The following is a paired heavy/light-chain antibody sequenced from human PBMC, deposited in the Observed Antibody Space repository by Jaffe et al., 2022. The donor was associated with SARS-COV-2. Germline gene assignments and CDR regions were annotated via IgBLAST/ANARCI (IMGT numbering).Light chain of an antibody. J-gene: IGKJ2*01. CDR1: RSVTGHY. CDR3: QQYGDSPYT. Sequence: EIVLTQSPGTLSLSPGERVTLSCRASRSVTGHYLAWYQQRLGQAPRLLIYDASNRAPGIPERFGGSGSGTDFTLTISRLEPEDSALYYCQQYGDSPYTFGQGTKLEI. V-gene: IGKV3-20*01. CDR2: DAS.
Heavy chain of an antibody. CDR1: GFTFSTFW. V-gene: IGHV3-7*01. D-gene: IGHD3-16*01. CDR3: ARAYLRYDRSFGY. Sequence: EVQLVESGGDLVQPGGSLRLSCAGSGFTFSTFWMSWVRQAPGKGLEWVANINHDGSEKYYVDAVKGRFTISRDDAKNSLSLQMSSLRVEDTAVYYCARAYLRYDRSFGYWGQGTLVTVSS. J-gene: IGHJ4*02. CDR2: INHDGSEK.